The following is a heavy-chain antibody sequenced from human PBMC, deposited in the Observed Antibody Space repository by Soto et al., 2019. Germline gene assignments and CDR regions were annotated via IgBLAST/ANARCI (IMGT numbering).Heavy chain of an antibody. Sequence: SVKVSCKASGGTFSSYTISWVRQAPGQGLEWMGRIIPILGIANYAQKFQGRVTITADKSTSTAYMELSSLRSEDTAVYYCARTDSFHYYYMDVWGKGTTVTVSS. D-gene: IGHD3-3*01. J-gene: IGHJ6*03. CDR2: IIPILGIA. CDR3: ARTDSFHYYYMDV. CDR1: GGTFSSYT. V-gene: IGHV1-69*02.